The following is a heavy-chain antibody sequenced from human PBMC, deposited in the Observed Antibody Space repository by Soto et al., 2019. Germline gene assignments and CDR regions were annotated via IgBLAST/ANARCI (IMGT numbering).Heavy chain of an antibody. D-gene: IGHD3-3*01. Sequence: QVQLVQSGAEVKKPGSSVKVSCKASGVPFSNYAISWVRQAPEQGLEWMGGIIPIFGTANYAQKLQGRVTVTADESTSTAYMELSSLRSEDTAVYYCASARTIFGVVSQFDYRGQGTLVTVSS. CDR3: ASARTIFGVVSQFDY. J-gene: IGHJ4*02. CDR2: IIPIFGTA. V-gene: IGHV1-69*12. CDR1: GVPFSNYA.